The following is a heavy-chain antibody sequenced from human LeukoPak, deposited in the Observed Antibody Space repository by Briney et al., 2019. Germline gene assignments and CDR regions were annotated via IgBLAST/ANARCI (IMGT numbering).Heavy chain of an antibody. J-gene: IGHJ4*02. V-gene: IGHV3-9*01. Sequence: PGRSLRLSCAASGFTFDDYAMHWVRQAPGKGLEWVSGTSWNSGSIGYADSVKGRFTISRDNAKNSLYLQMNSLRAEDTALYYCAKDSYYDSSGPFPADGYFDYWGQGTLVTVSS. CDR3: AKDSYYDSSGPFPADGYFDY. CDR1: GFTFDDYA. CDR2: TSWNSGSI. D-gene: IGHD3-22*01.